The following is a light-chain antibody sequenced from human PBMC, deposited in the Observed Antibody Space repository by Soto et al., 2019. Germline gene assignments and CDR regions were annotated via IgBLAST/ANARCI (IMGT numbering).Light chain of an antibody. CDR1: SSDIGTYNL. CDR2: EAT. J-gene: IGLJ3*02. Sequence: QSALTQPASVSGSPGQSITISCTGTSSDIGTYNLVSWYQQHPGKAPKLIIYEATKRPSGVSNRFSGSKSGNTASLTISELQTEDEADYYCCSYAGGSTLVFGGGTKVTVL. V-gene: IGLV2-23*01. CDR3: CSYAGGSTLV.